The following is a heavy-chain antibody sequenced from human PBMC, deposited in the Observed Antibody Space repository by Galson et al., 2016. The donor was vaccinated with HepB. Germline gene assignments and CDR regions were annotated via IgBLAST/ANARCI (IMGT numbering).Heavy chain of an antibody. CDR1: GFAFGDYA. Sequence: SLRLSCATSGFAFGDYAMTWFRQAPGKDLEWVGLIRSYAYGGAPEYAASVKGRFTVARDDSKSIAYLQMNSLQAEDTAMYYCTREALRYFDFWGQGTPVTVSS. J-gene: IGHJ4*02. V-gene: IGHV3-49*03. CDR3: TREALRYFDF. CDR2: IRSYAYGGAP. D-gene: IGHD5-12*01.